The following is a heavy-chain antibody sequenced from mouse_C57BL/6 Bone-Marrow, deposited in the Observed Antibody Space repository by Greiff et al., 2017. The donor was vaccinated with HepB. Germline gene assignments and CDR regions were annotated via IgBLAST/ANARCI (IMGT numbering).Heavy chain of an antibody. CDR2: IYPGDGDT. V-gene: IGHV1-82*01. Sequence: VKLQQSGPELVKPGASVKISCKASGYAFSSSWMNWVKQRPGKGLEWIGRIYPGDGDTNYNGKFKGKATLTADKSSSTAYMQLSSLTSEDSAVYFCARNYYGSSYVEDYFDYWGQGTTLTVSS. CDR1: GYAFSSSW. CDR3: ARNYYGSSYVEDYFDY. D-gene: IGHD1-1*01. J-gene: IGHJ2*01.